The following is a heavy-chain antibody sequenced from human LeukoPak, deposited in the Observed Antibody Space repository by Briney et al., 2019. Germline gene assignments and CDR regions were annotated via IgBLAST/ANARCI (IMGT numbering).Heavy chain of an antibody. CDR3: ARGGVRFLEYDY. Sequence: PSKTLSLTCTVSGGSISSHYWSWIRQPPGKGLEWIGYIYYSGSTNYNPSLKSRVTISVDTSKNQFSLKLSSVAAADTAVYYCARGGVRFLEYDYWGQGTLVTVSS. V-gene: IGHV4-59*11. D-gene: IGHD3-3*01. CDR1: GGSISSHY. J-gene: IGHJ4*02. CDR2: IYYSGST.